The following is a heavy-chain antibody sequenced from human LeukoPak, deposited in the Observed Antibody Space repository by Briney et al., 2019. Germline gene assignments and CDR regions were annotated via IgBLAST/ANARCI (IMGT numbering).Heavy chain of an antibody. D-gene: IGHD3-22*01. Sequence: GASVKVSCKASGYTFTGYYMHWVRQAPGQGLEWMGWINPNSGGTNYAQKFQGRVTMTRDTSISTAYMELSRPTSDDTAVYYCARGAAYTYYYDSSGYYRHFDYWGQGTLVTVSS. J-gene: IGHJ4*02. V-gene: IGHV1-2*02. CDR1: GYTFTGYY. CDR3: ARGAAYTYYYDSSGYYRHFDY. CDR2: INPNSGGT.